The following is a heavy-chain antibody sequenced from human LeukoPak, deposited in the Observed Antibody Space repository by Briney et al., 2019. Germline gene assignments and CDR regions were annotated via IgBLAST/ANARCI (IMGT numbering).Heavy chain of an antibody. D-gene: IGHD2-2*01. CDR2: IYGGGTT. J-gene: IGHJ3*02. CDR1: GLTVSRNY. V-gene: IGHV3-66*02. Sequence: GGSLRLSCAASGLTVSRNYMNWVRQAPGKGLEWVSIIYGGGTTYYADSVKGRFTISRDNSKNTMYLQMNSLRAEDTAVYYCARSTCALVPTADDAFDIWGQGTMVTVSS. CDR3: ARSTCALVPTADDAFDI.